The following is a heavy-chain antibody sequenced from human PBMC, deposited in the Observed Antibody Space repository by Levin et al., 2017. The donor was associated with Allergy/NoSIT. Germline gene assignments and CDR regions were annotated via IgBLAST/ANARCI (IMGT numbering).Heavy chain of an antibody. J-gene: IGHJ1*01. D-gene: IGHD6-13*01. CDR3: ARSSSSWLDGYFQH. CDR1: GGTFSSYA. V-gene: IGHV1-69*13. CDR2: IIPIFGTA. Sequence: ASVKVSCKASGGTFSSYAISWVRQAPGQGLEWMGGIIPIFGTANYAQKFQGRVTITADESTSTAYMELSSLRSEDTAVYYCARSSSSWLDGYFQHWGQGTLVTVSS.